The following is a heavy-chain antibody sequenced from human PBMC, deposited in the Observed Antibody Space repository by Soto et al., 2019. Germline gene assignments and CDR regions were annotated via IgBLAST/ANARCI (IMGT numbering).Heavy chain of an antibody. CDR3: AKDPPTAAFCFDY. CDR2: ISGSGGST. V-gene: IGHV3-23*01. CDR1: GFTFSTYA. Sequence: GGSLRLSCAASGFTFSTYAMSWVRQAPGKGLEWVSVISGSGGSTYYADSVKGRFTISRDNSKNTLFLQMNSLRAEDTAVYYWAKDPPTAAFCFDYWGQGTLVTVSS. J-gene: IGHJ4*02. D-gene: IGHD2-2*01.